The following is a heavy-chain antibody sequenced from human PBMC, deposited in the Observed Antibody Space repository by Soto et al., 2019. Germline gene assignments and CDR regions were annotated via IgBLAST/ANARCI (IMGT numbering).Heavy chain of an antibody. Sequence: EVQLLESGGGLVQPGGSLRLSCAASGFTFSSYAMSWVRQAPGKGLEWVSAISGSGSGPFYADSVKGRFTISRDNSIQTLYLQMTSLRADDTAIYYCAKDQSEVFSSAFNSPLDYWGQGILVTVSS. J-gene: IGHJ4*02. CDR2: ISGSGSGP. D-gene: IGHD6-25*01. CDR3: AKDQSEVFSSAFNSPLDY. CDR1: GFTFSSYA. V-gene: IGHV3-23*01.